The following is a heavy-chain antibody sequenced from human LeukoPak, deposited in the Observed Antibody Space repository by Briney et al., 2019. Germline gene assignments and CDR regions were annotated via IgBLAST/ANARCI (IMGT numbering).Heavy chain of an antibody. J-gene: IGHJ4*02. Sequence: ASVWVSCKASGYTFVDHYIHWVRQAPGQGPEWMGWINPRSGGTEYAQKFQGRVTMTRDTSINTAYMELTRLRSGDTAVYYCARDAMSDYWGQGTLVSVSS. V-gene: IGHV1-2*02. CDR2: INPRSGGT. D-gene: IGHD2-2*01. CDR3: ARDAMSDY. CDR1: GYTFVDHY.